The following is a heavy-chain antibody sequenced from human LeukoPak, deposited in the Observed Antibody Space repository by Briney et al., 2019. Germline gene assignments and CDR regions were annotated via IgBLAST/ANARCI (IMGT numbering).Heavy chain of an antibody. CDR2: IFYSESSH. D-gene: IGHD4-11*01. Sequence: LETLSLTCAVSGYSIGSGYYWAWIQQPPGKGLGGCGSIFYSESSHYYNSSLKSGATFSVATPRTQCFVELTSLAAANTAVYYCAKGRYDEDYKGGFYYFDLWGQGTLVTVSS. CDR3: AKGRYDEDYKGGFYYFDL. CDR1: GYSIGSGYY. J-gene: IGHJ4*02. V-gene: IGHV4-38-2*01.